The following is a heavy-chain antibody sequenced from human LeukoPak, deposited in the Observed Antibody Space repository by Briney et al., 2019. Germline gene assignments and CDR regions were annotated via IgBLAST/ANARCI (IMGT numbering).Heavy chain of an antibody. V-gene: IGHV4-34*01. Sequence: SETLSLTCAVYGVSFSGYYWSWVRQPPGKGLEWLGEINHSGSTNYNPSLKSRVTISVDTSKNQFSLKLSSVTAADTAVYYCARGRGRYYGSGSSTGWFDPWGQGTLVTVSS. CDR2: INHSGST. CDR1: GVSFSGYY. D-gene: IGHD3-10*01. CDR3: ARGRGRYYGSGSSTGWFDP. J-gene: IGHJ5*02.